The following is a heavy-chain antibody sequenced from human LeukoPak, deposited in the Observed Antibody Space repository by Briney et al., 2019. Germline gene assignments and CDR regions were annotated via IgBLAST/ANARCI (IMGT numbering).Heavy chain of an antibody. Sequence: KPSETLSLTCNVSGGSISSSTSYWAWIRQPPGRGLEWIGEIYHSGSTNYNPSFKSRVFISIDMSKNQISLRLSSESAADSAVYYCASGDLYHFDDWGQGTLVTVSS. CDR3: ASGDLYHFDD. CDR2: IYHSGST. D-gene: IGHD4-17*01. CDR1: GGSISSSTSY. V-gene: IGHV4-39*07. J-gene: IGHJ4*02.